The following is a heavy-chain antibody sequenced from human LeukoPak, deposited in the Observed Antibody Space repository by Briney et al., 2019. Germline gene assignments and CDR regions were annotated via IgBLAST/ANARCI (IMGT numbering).Heavy chain of an antibody. CDR3: AKDLMSDYFFDY. J-gene: IGHJ4*02. CDR1: GFTFGDYG. D-gene: IGHD3-10*02. CDR2: ISWNSGSI. V-gene: IGHV3-9*01. Sequence: GGSLRLSCGASGFTFGDYGMHWFRQGPGKGLEWVSGISWNSGSIEYADFVKGRFTISRDNAKNSLYLEMTSLRPDDTALYYCAKDLMSDYFFDYWGPGTQVTVSS.